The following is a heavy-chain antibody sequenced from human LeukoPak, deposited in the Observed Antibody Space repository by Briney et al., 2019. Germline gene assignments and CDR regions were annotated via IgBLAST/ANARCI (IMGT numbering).Heavy chain of an antibody. CDR1: GFTFTGYY. CDR3: ARGRGHYESSDYYYEGDAFDI. J-gene: IGHJ3*02. V-gene: IGHV1-2*02. CDR2: INPNSGGT. D-gene: IGHD3-22*01. Sequence: GASVKVSCKASGFTFTGYYMEWVRQAPGQGLEWMGWINPNSGGTNYAQKFQGRVTVTRDTSINTAYMELSRLRSDDTAVYYCARGRGHYESSDYYYEGDAFDIWGQGTMVTVSS.